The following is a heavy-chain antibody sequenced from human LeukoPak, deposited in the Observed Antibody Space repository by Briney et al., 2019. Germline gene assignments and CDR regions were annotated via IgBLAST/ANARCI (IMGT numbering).Heavy chain of an antibody. V-gene: IGHV3-48*02. D-gene: IGHD1-26*01. Sequence: GGSLRLSCAASGFTFSSYSMNWVRQAPGKGLEWVSYINSSSSTIYYADSVKGRFTISRDNAKNSLYLQMNSLRDEDTAVYYCARDSDYSGSYPSFDYWGQGTLVTVSS. J-gene: IGHJ4*02. CDR2: INSSSSTI. CDR3: ARDSDYSGSYPSFDY. CDR1: GFTFSSYS.